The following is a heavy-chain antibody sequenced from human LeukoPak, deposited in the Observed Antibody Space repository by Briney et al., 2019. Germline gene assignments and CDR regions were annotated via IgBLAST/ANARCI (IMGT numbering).Heavy chain of an antibody. Sequence: SETLSLTCTVSGGSISGFYWSWIRQPAGKGLERIGRIYTSGSTNYNPSLKSRVTISVDTSKNQFSLKLSSVTAADTAVYYCARTSYYYDSSALAGAFDIWGQGTMVTVSS. V-gene: IGHV4-4*07. CDR1: GGSISGFY. CDR3: ARTSYYYDSSALAGAFDI. CDR2: IYTSGST. D-gene: IGHD3-22*01. J-gene: IGHJ3*02.